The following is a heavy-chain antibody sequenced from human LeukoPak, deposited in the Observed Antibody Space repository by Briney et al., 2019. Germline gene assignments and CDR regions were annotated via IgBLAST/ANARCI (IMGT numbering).Heavy chain of an antibody. D-gene: IGHD3-3*01. J-gene: IGHJ4*02. CDR3: AIYDFWSGYYTPAIDY. V-gene: IGHV4-39*07. CDR1: GGSISSSSYY. Sequence: SETLSLTCTVSGGSISSSSYYWGWIRQPPGKGLEWIGSIYYSGSTYYDPSLKSRVTISVDTSKNRFSLKLSSVTAADTAVYYCAIYDFWSGYYTPAIDYWGQGTLVTVSS. CDR2: IYYSGST.